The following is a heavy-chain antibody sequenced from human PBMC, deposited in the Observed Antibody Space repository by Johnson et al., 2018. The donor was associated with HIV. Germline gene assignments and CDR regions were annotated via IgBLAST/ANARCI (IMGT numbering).Heavy chain of an antibody. D-gene: IGHD3-3*01. J-gene: IGHJ3*02. CDR1: GFTFSSYA. CDR3: AKSPRFTIFGSDAFDI. Sequence: VQLVESGGGLVQPGGSLRLSCAASGFTFSSYAMSWVRQAPGTGLEWVSALSGSGGITYYADSVKGRFTIPRDNSKNTLYLQMNSLRAEDTAVYYCAKSPRFTIFGSDAFDIWGQGTMVTVSS. CDR2: LSGSGGIT. V-gene: IGHV3-23*04.